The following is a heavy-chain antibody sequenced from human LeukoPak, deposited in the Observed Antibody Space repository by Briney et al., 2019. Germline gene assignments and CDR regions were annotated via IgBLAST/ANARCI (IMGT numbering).Heavy chain of an antibody. CDR2: IFYSGST. CDR1: GVSISSTGYF. V-gene: IGHV4-31*03. Sequence: PSETLSLTCTVSGVSISSTGYFWNWIRQHPGKGLEWIGYIFYSGSTNYNPSLKSRVTISVDTSKNQFSLKLSSVTAADTAVYYCATTRRGDSSGYYYGQGDYWGQGTLVIVSS. CDR3: ATTRRGDSSGYYYGQGDY. D-gene: IGHD3-22*01. J-gene: IGHJ4*02.